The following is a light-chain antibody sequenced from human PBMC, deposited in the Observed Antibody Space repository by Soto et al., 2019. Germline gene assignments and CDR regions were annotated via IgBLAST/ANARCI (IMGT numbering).Light chain of an antibody. CDR2: GAS. CDR3: QQDYSYPIT. J-gene: IGKJ5*01. Sequence: EIVMTQAPATLSLSPGARANLSCTASESVSTNLAWYQQKPGQAPRLLIYGASSRATGIPARFSGSGSGTDFTLTISCLQSEDFATYYCQQDYSYPITFGQGTRLEIK. CDR1: ESVSTN. V-gene: IGKV3D-15*01.